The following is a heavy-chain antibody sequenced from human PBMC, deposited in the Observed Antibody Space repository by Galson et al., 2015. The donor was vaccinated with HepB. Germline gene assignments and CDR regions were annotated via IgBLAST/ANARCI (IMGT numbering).Heavy chain of an antibody. Sequence: SETLSLTCTVSGDSITSNSYYWGWIRQPPGKGLEWIGNIYYSGSTYYNPSLKSRVSISVDTSKNHFSLRLSSVTAADTAVYYCARLSDCSSTSCYSVFDPWGQGTLVTVSS. J-gene: IGHJ5*02. D-gene: IGHD2-2*02. CDR2: IYYSGST. CDR3: ARLSDCSSTSCYSVFDP. V-gene: IGHV4-39*02. CDR1: GDSITSNSYY.